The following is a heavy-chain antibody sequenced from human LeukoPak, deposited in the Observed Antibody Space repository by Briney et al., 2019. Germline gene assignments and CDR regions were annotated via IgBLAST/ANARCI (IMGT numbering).Heavy chain of an antibody. CDR2: IHHSGST. J-gene: IGHJ2*01. D-gene: IGHD5-18*01. CDR1: GGSISSYY. Sequence: SETLSLTCTVSGGSISSYYWSRIRQPPGKGLEWIGYIHHSGSTTDNPSLKSRVTISVDTSKNQFSLKLSSVTAADTALYYCERVHSHTLWYFDLWGRGTLVTVSS. CDR3: ERVHSHTLWYFDL. V-gene: IGHV4-59*01.